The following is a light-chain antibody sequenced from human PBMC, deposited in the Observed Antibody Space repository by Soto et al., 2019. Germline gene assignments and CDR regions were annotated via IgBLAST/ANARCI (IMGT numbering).Light chain of an antibody. J-gene: IGKJ2*01. Sequence: EIGMTQSPATLSPSPGERATLSCRASQSVTSDLAWYQRKPGQAPRLLIYDASTRVAGVPARFTGSGSETEVTLLFSSLQSEDYAVNYCQHYNNWPPYTFGQGTKLEIK. CDR2: DAS. CDR1: QSVTSD. V-gene: IGKV3-15*01. CDR3: QHYNNWPPYT.